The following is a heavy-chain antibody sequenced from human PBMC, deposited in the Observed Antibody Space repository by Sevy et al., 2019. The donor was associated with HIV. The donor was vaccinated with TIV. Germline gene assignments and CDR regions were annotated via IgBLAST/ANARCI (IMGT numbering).Heavy chain of an antibody. Sequence: GGSLRLSCAASGFTFSSYAMSWVRQAPGKGLEWVSAISGSGGSTYYADSVKGRFTISRDNSKNTLYLQMNSLRAEDTAVYYCAKDGYKPSVGDENYYYYYMDVLGKGTAVTVSS. CDR1: GFTFSSYA. D-gene: IGHD1-20*01. V-gene: IGHV3-23*01. CDR2: ISGSGGST. CDR3: AKDGYKPSVGDENYYYYYMDV. J-gene: IGHJ6*03.